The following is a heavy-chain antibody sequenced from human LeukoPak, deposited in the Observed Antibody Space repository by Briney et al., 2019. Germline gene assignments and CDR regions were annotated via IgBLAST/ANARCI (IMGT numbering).Heavy chain of an antibody. CDR3: TSVRYYGHFEY. V-gene: IGHV3-9*01. J-gene: IGHJ4*02. Sequence: GGSLRLSCAASGLTFDDYAMHWVRQAPGKGLEWVSGISWNSGTIGYADSVKGRFTISRDNAKNSLYLQMNSLRAEDTALYYCTSVRYYGHFEYWGQGKLVTVSS. CDR2: ISWNSGTI. CDR1: GLTFDDYA. D-gene: IGHD1-26*01.